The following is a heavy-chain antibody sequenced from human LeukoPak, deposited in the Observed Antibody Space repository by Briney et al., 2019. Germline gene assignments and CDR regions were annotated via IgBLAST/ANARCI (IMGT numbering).Heavy chain of an antibody. CDR3: ARGPHWLWFGELPGGFDP. D-gene: IGHD3-10*01. CDR1: GYSFTSYW. Sequence: GESLKISCKGSGYSFTSYWIGWVRQMPGKGLEWMGIIYPGDSDTRYSPSFQGQVTISADKSISTAYLQWSSLKASDTAMYYCARGPHWLWFGELPGGFDPWGQGTLVTVSS. CDR2: IYPGDSDT. V-gene: IGHV5-51*01. J-gene: IGHJ5*02.